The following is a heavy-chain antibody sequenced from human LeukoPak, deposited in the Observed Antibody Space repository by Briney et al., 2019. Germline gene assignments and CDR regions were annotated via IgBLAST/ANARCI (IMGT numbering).Heavy chain of an antibody. D-gene: IGHD3-10*01. J-gene: IGHJ6*02. CDR1: GYTLTDLY. V-gene: IGHV1-24*01. Sequence: GASVKVSCKLSGYTLTDLYMHWVRQAPGKWLEWLGGFDPEDGETIYAQKFQGRVTLAEDTSTDTAYMELSSLRSEDTAAYYCATDIPRRVRGVVYSSFGMDVWGQGTTVTVSS. CDR2: FDPEDGET. CDR3: ATDIPRRVRGVVYSSFGMDV.